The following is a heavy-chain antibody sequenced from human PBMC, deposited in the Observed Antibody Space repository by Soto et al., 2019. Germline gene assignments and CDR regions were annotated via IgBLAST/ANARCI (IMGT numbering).Heavy chain of an antibody. D-gene: IGHD6-13*01. Sequence: QLQLQESGPGLVKPSETLSLTCTVSGGSISSSSYYWGWIRQPPGKGLEWIGSIYYSGSNYYNPSLKSRVTISVDTSKNQFSLKLSSVTAADTAVYYCARQPPAAAADDYYYYYGMDVWGQGTTVTVSS. J-gene: IGHJ6*02. CDR1: GGSISSSSYY. CDR2: IYYSGSN. V-gene: IGHV4-39*01. CDR3: ARQPPAAAADDYYYYYGMDV.